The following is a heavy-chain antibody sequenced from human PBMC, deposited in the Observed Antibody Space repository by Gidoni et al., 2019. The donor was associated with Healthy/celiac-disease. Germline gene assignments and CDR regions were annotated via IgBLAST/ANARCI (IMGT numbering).Heavy chain of an antibody. J-gene: IGHJ4*02. CDR1: GFTFSSYA. CDR2: ISGSGGST. V-gene: IGHV3-23*01. D-gene: IGHD3-10*01. Sequence: EVQLLESGGGLVQPGGSLRLSCAASGFTFSSYAMSWVRQAPGKGLEWVSAISGSGGSTYYADSVKGRFTISRDNSKNTLYLQMNSLRAEDTAVYYCAKDPARITMVRGGEYYFDYWGQGTLVTVSS. CDR3: AKDPARITMVRGGEYYFDY.